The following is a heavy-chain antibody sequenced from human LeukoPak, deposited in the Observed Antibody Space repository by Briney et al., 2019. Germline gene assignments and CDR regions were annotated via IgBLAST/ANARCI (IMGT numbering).Heavy chain of an antibody. Sequence: GGSLRLSCAASGFTVSSNYMSWVRQAPGKGLEWVSSISSSSRYIYYADSVKGRFTISRDNAKNSLYLQMNSLRAEDTAVYYCARGGVGATDLDYWGQGTLVTVSS. CDR1: GFTVSSNY. D-gene: IGHD1-26*01. CDR3: ARGGVGATDLDY. V-gene: IGHV3-21*01. CDR2: ISSSSRYI. J-gene: IGHJ4*02.